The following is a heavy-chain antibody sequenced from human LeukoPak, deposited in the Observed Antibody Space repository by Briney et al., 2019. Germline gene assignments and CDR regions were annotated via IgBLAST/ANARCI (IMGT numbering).Heavy chain of an antibody. CDR2: IYHSGST. V-gene: IGHV4-38-2*02. J-gene: IGHJ2*01. D-gene: IGHD3-22*01. CDR1: GYSINSGYY. Sequence: SETLSLTCTVSGYSINSGYYWGWIRQPPGKGLEWIGSIYHSGSTYYNPSLKSRVTISVDTSKNQFSLNLSSVTAADTAGYYCARGYDGSAYYYRNWYFDLWGRGTLVTVSS. CDR3: ARGYDGSAYYYRNWYFDL.